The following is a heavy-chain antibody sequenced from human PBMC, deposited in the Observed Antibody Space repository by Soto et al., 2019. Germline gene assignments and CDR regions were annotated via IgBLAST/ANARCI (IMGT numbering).Heavy chain of an antibody. J-gene: IGHJ2*01. Sequence: SVNVSCKASGFTFTESAVQWVRQARGQRLEWIGWIVVGSGNTFYAQKSQERVTITSDVSTSTAYMELSSLRSEDSAIYYCAAAAYYDSNSDIADLGKFDFWGSGTLVTVSA. V-gene: IGHV1-58*01. CDR2: IVVGSGNT. D-gene: IGHD3-22*01. CDR3: AAAAYYDSNSDIADLGKFDF. CDR1: GFTFTESA.